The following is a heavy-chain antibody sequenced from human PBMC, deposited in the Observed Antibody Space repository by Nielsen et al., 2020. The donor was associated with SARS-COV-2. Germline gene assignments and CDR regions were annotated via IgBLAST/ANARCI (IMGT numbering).Heavy chain of an antibody. CDR3: LRGMDD. CDR2: INQDGSEK. Sequence: AGSLRLSCAASGFTFSDYYMSWVRQAPGKGLEWVANINQDGSEKYYVDSVKGRFTISRDNAKNSLYLRMDSLRGEDTAVYYCLRGMDDWGQGTTVTVSS. D-gene: IGHD3-16*01. V-gene: IGHV3-7*01. J-gene: IGHJ6*02. CDR1: GFTFSDYY.